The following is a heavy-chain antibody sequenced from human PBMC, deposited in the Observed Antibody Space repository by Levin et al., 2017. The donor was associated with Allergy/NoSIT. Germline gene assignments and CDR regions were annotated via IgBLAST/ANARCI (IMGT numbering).Heavy chain of an antibody. Sequence: GESLKISCKGSGYTFNNYWVAWVRQTPGKGLEWMGIIYPADSDTRYSPSFEGQVIISADKSISTAYLQWSSLKASDSAVYYCARNLGNKAMKSPLGYGGQGTLVTVSS. CDR2: IYPADSDT. CDR1: GYTFNNYW. CDR3: ARNLGNKAMKSPLGY. J-gene: IGHJ4*02. D-gene: IGHD5-18*01. V-gene: IGHV5-51*01.